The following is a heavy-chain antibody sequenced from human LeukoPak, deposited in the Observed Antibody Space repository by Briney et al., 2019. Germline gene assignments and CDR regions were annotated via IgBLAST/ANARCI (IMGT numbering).Heavy chain of an antibody. J-gene: IGHJ6*02. CDR2: ISGSGTTI. D-gene: IGHD1-26*01. CDR1: GFTFNYYE. Sequence: GGSLRLSCAASGFTFNYYEMHWVRQAPGKGLDWVSYISGSGTTIYYADSVKGRFTISRDNAKNSLYLQMNTLRAEDTAVYYCARDVIVGASGVYDYYGPDVWGQGTTVTVSS. V-gene: IGHV3-48*03. CDR3: ARDVIVGASGVYDYYGPDV.